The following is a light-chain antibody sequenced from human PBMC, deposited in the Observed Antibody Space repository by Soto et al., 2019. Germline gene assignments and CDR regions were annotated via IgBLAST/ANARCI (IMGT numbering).Light chain of an antibody. J-gene: IGKJ5*01. Sequence: EVVLTQSPATLSLSPWDRAALSCKASQSVHNFLAWYQQKPGQAPRLLIYGASNRAAGIPDRFSGSGSGTDFTLTISRLEPEDFAVYYCQKYGSSPPITFGQGTRLEIK. CDR3: QKYGSSPPIT. V-gene: IGKV3-20*01. CDR2: GAS. CDR1: QSVHNF.